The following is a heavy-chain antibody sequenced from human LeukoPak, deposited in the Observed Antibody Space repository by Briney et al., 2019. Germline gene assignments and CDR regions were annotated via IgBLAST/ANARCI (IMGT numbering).Heavy chain of an antibody. Sequence: GGSLRLSCAASGFTFSSYAMTWVRQAPGKGLEWVSVIYSGGDTYSADSVKGRFTTSRDNSKNTGYLQMNSLRVEDTAVYYCARGRRDYGDYPYWGQGTLVTVSS. CDR1: GFTFSSYA. J-gene: IGHJ4*02. D-gene: IGHD4-17*01. V-gene: IGHV3-53*01. CDR3: ARGRRDYGDYPY. CDR2: IYSGGDT.